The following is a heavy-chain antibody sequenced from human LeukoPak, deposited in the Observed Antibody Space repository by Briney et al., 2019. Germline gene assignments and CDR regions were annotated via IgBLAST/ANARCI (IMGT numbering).Heavy chain of an antibody. CDR1: GYRFTSYW. Sequence: GESLQISFKGSGYRFTSYWIGWGRPMPGKGLEWMGIIYPGDSDTRYSPSFQGQVPISAGKSISTAYLQWSSLKASDTAMYYCARRIAAAGNWFDPWGQGTLVIVSS. V-gene: IGHV5-51*01. CDR3: ARRIAAAGNWFDP. J-gene: IGHJ5*02. CDR2: IYPGDSDT. D-gene: IGHD6-13*01.